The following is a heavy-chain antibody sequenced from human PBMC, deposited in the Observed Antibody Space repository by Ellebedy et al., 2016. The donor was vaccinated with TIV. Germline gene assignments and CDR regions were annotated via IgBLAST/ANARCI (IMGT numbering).Heavy chain of an antibody. D-gene: IGHD4-17*01. J-gene: IGHJ4*02. Sequence: AASVKVSCKASGYTFTDYYIHWVRQAPGQGLEWMGWINPNSGGTNYAQKFQGWVTMTRDTSISTAYMELNRLRSDDTAAYYCARDGAVTTVFDYWGQGTLVTVSS. V-gene: IGHV1-2*04. CDR3: ARDGAVTTVFDY. CDR2: INPNSGGT. CDR1: GYTFTDYY.